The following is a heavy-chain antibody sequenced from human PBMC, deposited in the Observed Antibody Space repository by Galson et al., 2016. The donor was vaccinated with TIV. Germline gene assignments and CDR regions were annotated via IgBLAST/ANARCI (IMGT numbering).Heavy chain of an antibody. J-gene: IGHJ5*02. CDR2: INDGGSEK. V-gene: IGHV3-7*01. D-gene: IGHD2-2*01. CDR1: GFTFSSYW. Sequence: SLRLSCAASGFTFSSYWMHWLRQAPGKGLEWVASINDGGSEKDYVDSVKGRFTISRDNAQTSLYLQMDSLRAEDTAVYYCARMLFDIVQAPAATPTGYFDPWGQGTLVTVSS. CDR3: ARMLFDIVQAPAATPTGYFDP.